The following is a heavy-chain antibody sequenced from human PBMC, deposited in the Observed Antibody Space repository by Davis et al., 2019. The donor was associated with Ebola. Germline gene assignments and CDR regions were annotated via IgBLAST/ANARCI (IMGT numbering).Heavy chain of an antibody. CDR3: ARGYSSSWLVYYYYGMDV. CDR1: AGSFSDYY. J-gene: IGHJ6*02. V-gene: IGHV4-34*01. D-gene: IGHD6-13*01. Sequence: MPSETLSLTCAVYAGSFSDYYWNWIRQPPGKGLEWIGEINHSGSTNYNPSLKSRVTISVDTSKNQFSLKLSSVTAADTAVYYCARGYSSSWLVYYYYGMDVWGQGTTVTVSS. CDR2: INHSGST.